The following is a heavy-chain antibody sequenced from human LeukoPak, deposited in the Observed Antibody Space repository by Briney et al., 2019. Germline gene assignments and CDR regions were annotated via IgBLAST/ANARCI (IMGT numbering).Heavy chain of an antibody. CDR2: ISAYNGNT. CDR1: GGTFSSYA. Sequence: ASVKVSCKASGGTFSSYAISWVRQAPGQGLEWMGWISAYNGNTNYAQKLQGRVTMTTDTSTSTAYMELRSLRSDDTAVYYCARERTGIAAAGKGNWFDPWGQGTLVTVSS. D-gene: IGHD6-13*01. J-gene: IGHJ5*02. CDR3: ARERTGIAAAGKGNWFDP. V-gene: IGHV1-18*01.